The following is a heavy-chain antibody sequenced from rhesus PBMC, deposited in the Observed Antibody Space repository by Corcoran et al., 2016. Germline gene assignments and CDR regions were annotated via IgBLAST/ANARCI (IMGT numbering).Heavy chain of an antibody. CDR1: GGSISDSYR. D-gene: IGHD3-16*01. CDR3: ARWRYYYSGSSSLDV. Sequence: QVQLQESGPGVVKPSETLSLTCAVSGGSISDSYRWSWIRQPPGKGLEWIGDIYGCRTSTKHNPPLKCRVTISKDTSKTQFSLKRSVGTAADTAVYYCARWRYYYSGSSSLDVWGRGVLVTVSS. V-gene: IGHV4S10*01. CDR2: IYGCRTST. J-gene: IGHJ5-2*02.